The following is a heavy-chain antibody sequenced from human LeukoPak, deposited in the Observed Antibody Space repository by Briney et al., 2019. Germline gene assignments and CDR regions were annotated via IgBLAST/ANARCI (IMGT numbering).Heavy chain of an antibody. CDR3: ARFRGSSTWSYYFDF. V-gene: IGHV4-34*01. CDR1: GGSFSGYY. D-gene: IGHD6-13*01. J-gene: IGHJ4*02. Sequence: SETLSLTCAVYGGSFSGYYWSWIRQPPGKGLEWIGEINHSGSTNYNPSLKSRVTISLDTSKNQLSLRLSSVTAADTAVYYCARFRGSSTWSYYFDFWGQGTLVTVSS. CDR2: INHSGST.